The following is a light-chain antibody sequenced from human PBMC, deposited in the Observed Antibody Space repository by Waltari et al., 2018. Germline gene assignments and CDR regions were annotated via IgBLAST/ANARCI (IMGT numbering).Light chain of an antibody. Sequence: SYVLTQPPSVSVAPGETARLTCGGNNIESKSVNWYRQRPGQAPVLVISYDSDRPSRIPGRLSGSNSGNTATLTISRVEAGDEADYYCQVWDANTDPGVFGTGTEVTVL. CDR2: YDS. CDR3: QVWDANTDPGV. CDR1: NIESKS. J-gene: IGLJ1*01. V-gene: IGLV3-21*01.